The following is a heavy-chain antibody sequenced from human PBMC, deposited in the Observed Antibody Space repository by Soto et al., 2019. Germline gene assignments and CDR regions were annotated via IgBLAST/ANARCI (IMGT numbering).Heavy chain of an antibody. D-gene: IGHD5-18*01. CDR1: GFTFSSYG. V-gene: IGHV3-30*18. J-gene: IGHJ6*02. CDR2: ISYDGSNK. Sequence: QVQLVESGGGVVQPGRSLRLSCAASGFTFSSYGMHWVRQAPGKGLEWVAVISYDGSNKYYADSVKGRFTISRDNSKNTLYLQMNSLRAEDTAVYYCAKDECKGYSYTYGMDVWGQGTTVTVSS. CDR3: AKDECKGYSYTYGMDV.